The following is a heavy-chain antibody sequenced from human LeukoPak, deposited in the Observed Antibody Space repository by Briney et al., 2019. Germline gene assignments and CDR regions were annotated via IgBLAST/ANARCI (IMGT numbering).Heavy chain of an antibody. J-gene: IGHJ4*02. D-gene: IGHD6-13*01. Sequence: SETLSLTCTVSGGSISSYYWSWIRQPPGKGLEWIGYIYYSGSTNYNTSLKSRVTKSVDPSKNQFSLQLSSVAAADTAVYYCASLPPSHIAAAYTLGYWGQGTLVTVSS. CDR2: IYYSGST. V-gene: IGHV4-59*08. CDR1: GGSISSYY. CDR3: ASLPPSHIAAAYTLGY.